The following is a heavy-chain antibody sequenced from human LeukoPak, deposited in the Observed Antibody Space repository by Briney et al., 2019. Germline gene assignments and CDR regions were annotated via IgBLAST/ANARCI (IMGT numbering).Heavy chain of an antibody. CDR3: ARGGGDAVDY. Sequence: SETLSLTCTVSGGSISSYYWSWIRQPPGKGLEWIGYTYYSGSTNYNPSLKSRVTISVDTSKNQFSLKLSSVTAADTAVYYCARGGGDAVDYWGQGTLVTVSS. CDR2: TYYSGST. J-gene: IGHJ4*02. CDR1: GGSISSYY. V-gene: IGHV4-59*01. D-gene: IGHD4-17*01.